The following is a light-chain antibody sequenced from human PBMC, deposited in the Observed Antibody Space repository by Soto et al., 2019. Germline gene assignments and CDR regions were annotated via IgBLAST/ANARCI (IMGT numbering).Light chain of an antibody. CDR3: QQRSTWPWT. J-gene: IGKJ2*02. Sequence: PGERATLSCRASQSVSNSLAWYQQRPGQAPRLLIYEASKRATGIPASFSGSGSGTDFTLTISSLESEDFAVYYCQQRSTWPWTFAQGTNLEI. CDR1: QSVSNS. V-gene: IGKV3-11*01. CDR2: EAS.